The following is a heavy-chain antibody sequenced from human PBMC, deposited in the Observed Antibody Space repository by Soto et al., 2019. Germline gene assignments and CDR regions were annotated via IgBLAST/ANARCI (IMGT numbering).Heavy chain of an antibody. CDR2: IYHSGST. J-gene: IGHJ4*02. CDR3: VRDQRVAVGSLDY. CDR1: GGSIRSSNW. D-gene: IGHD6-19*01. V-gene: IGHV4-4*02. Sequence: QVQLQESGPGLVKPSGILSLTCAVSGGSIRSSNWWSWVRQPPGKGQEWIGEIYHSGSTSYNPSLKSRVTISVDKWKNQFSLKLSSVTAADTAVYYCVRDQRVAVGSLDYWGQGTLVTVSS.